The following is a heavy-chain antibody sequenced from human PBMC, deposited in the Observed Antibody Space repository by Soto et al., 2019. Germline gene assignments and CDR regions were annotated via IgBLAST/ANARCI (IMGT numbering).Heavy chain of an antibody. Sequence: PGGSLRLSCAASGLTFSSYAMSWVRQAPGKGLEWVSAISGSGGSTYYADSVKGRFTISRDNSKNTLYLQMNSLRAEDTAVYYCAKGKIYCSGGSCSSVIAFDIWGQGTMVTVSS. D-gene: IGHD2-15*01. J-gene: IGHJ3*02. CDR1: GLTFSSYA. CDR3: AKGKIYCSGGSCSSVIAFDI. V-gene: IGHV3-23*01. CDR2: ISGSGGST.